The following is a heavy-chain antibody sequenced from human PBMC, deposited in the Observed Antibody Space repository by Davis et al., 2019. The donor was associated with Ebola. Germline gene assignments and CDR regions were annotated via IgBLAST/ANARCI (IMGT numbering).Heavy chain of an antibody. CDR3: ARAPFHLQVDY. Sequence: SETLSLTCAVYGGSFSGYYWSWIRQPPGKGLAWIGEINHSGSTNYNPSLKSRITISVDTSKNQFSLKLNSVTAADTAVYYCARAPFHLQVDYWGQGTLVTVSS. J-gene: IGHJ4*02. CDR2: INHSGST. D-gene: IGHD4-11*01. CDR1: GGSFSGYY. V-gene: IGHV4-34*01.